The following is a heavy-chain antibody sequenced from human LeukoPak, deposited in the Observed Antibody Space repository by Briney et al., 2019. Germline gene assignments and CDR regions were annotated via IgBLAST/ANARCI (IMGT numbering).Heavy chain of an antibody. CDR1: GYTFTSYY. CDR2: INPSGGST. D-gene: IGHD3-3*01. Sequence: GASVKVSCKASGYTFTSYYMHWVRQAPGQGLEWMGIINPSGGSTSYAQKFQGRVTMTRDTSTSTVYMELSSLRSEDSAVYYCAGGGVVIIPVGQPVYYYYGMDVWGQGTTVTVSS. J-gene: IGHJ6*02. CDR3: AGGGVVIIPVGQPVYYYYGMDV. V-gene: IGHV1-46*01.